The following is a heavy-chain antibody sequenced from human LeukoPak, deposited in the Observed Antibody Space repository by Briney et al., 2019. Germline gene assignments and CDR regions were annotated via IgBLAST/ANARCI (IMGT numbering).Heavy chain of an antibody. V-gene: IGHV4-61*02. CDR3: ARGDFGDILTGYRLAEYFQH. Sequence: SETLSLTCTVSGGSISSGSYYWSWIRQPAGKGLEWVGRIYTSGSTNYNPSLKSRVTISVDKSKNQFSLKLSSVTAADTAVYYCARGDFGDILTGYRLAEYFQHWGQGTLVTVSS. CDR2: IYTSGST. CDR1: GGSISSGSYY. D-gene: IGHD3-9*01. J-gene: IGHJ1*01.